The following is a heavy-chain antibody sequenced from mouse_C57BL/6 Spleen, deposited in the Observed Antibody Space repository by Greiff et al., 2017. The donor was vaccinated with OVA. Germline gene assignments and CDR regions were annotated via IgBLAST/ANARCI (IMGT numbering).Heavy chain of an antibody. CDR1: GYSITSGYY. D-gene: IGHD1-1*01. CDR3: ARASLITTVLDY. J-gene: IGHJ2*01. Sequence: EVQLQQSGPGLVKPSQSLSLTCSVTGYSITSGYYWNWIRQFPGNKLEWMGYISYDGSNNYNPSLKNRISITRDTSKNQFFLKLNSVTTEDTATYYCARASLITTVLDYWGQGTTLTVSS. V-gene: IGHV3-6*01. CDR2: ISYDGSN.